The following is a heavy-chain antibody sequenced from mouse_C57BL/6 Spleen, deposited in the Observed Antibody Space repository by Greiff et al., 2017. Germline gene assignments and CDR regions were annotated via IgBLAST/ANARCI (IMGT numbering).Heavy chain of an antibody. D-gene: IGHD1-1*01. J-gene: IGHJ2*01. V-gene: IGHV14-4*01. CDR3: TTSGYYYGSSYPYFAY. CDR2: IDPENGDT. Sequence: EVQLQQSGAELVRPGASVKLSCTASGFNIKDDYMHWVKQRPEQGLEWIGWIDPENGDTEYASKFQGKATITADTSSNTAYLQLSSLTSEDTAVYYCTTSGYYYGSSYPYFAYWGQGTTLTVSS. CDR1: GFNIKDDY.